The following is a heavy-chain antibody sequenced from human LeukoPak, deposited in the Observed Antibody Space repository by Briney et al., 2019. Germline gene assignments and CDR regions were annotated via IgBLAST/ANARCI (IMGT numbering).Heavy chain of an antibody. CDR2: MNPNSGNT. D-gene: IGHD2-2*01. CDR1: GYTFTSYE. Sequence: ASVKVSCKASGYTFTSYEINWVRQATGQGLEWMGWMNPNSGNTGYAQKFQGRVTMTRNTSISTAYMELSSLRSEDTAVYYCARGRGGTYCSSTSCYLINWFDPWGQGTLVTVSS. V-gene: IGHV1-8*01. J-gene: IGHJ5*02. CDR3: ARGRGGTYCSSTSCYLINWFDP.